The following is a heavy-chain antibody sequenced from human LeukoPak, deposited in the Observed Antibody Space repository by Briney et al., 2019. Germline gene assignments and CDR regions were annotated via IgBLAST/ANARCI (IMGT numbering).Heavy chain of an antibody. CDR3: TVTTARVWFDP. Sequence: GGSLRLSCAASGFTVSSNYMSWVRQAPGKGLEWVSVIYSGGSTYYADSVKGRFTISRDNSKNTLYLQMNSLRAEDTAVYYCTVTTARVWFDPWGQGTLVTVSS. V-gene: IGHV3-53*01. CDR1: GFTVSSNY. CDR2: IYSGGST. J-gene: IGHJ5*02. D-gene: IGHD4-17*01.